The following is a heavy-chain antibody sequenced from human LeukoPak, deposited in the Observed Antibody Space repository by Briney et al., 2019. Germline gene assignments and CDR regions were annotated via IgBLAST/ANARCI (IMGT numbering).Heavy chain of an antibody. CDR3: ARMSDSSGYYYVNAALGAFDI. J-gene: IGHJ3*02. Sequence: SVTVSCKASGGTFSSYAISWVRQAPGQGLEWMGRIIPILGIANYAQKFQGRVTITADKSTSTAYMELSSLRSEDTAVYYCARMSDSSGYYYVNAALGAFDIWGQGTMVTVSS. CDR1: GGTFSSYA. D-gene: IGHD3-22*01. V-gene: IGHV1-69*10. CDR2: IIPILGIA.